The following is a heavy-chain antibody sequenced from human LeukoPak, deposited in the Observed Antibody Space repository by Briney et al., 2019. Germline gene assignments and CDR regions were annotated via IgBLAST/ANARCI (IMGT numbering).Heavy chain of an antibody. D-gene: IGHD1-20*01. V-gene: IGHV1-69*05. CDR2: FIPIFGTA. CDR1: GGTFNSHA. CDR3: ARDLGITGTYDNHCFDY. J-gene: IGHJ4*02. Sequence: SVKVSCKASGGTFNSHAISWARQAPGQGLQWMGRFIPIFGTANYAQKFQGRVSTITDASTSTAYMQLSSLRFDDTAVYYCARDLGITGTYDNHCFDYWGQGTLVTVSS.